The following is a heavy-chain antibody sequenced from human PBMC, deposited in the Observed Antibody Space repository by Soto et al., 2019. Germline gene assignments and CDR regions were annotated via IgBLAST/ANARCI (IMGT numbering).Heavy chain of an antibody. CDR1: GFTFSNAW. Sequence: GGSLRLSCAASGFTFSNAWMNWVRQAPGRGLEWVGRIKSKTDGGTTDYAAPVKGRFTISRDDSKNTLYLQMNSLKTEDTAVYYCTTDPDYYDSSGYASGPGYFDYWGQGTLVTVSS. CDR3: TTDPDYYDSSGYASGPGYFDY. CDR2: IKSKTDGGTT. D-gene: IGHD3-22*01. V-gene: IGHV3-15*07. J-gene: IGHJ4*02.